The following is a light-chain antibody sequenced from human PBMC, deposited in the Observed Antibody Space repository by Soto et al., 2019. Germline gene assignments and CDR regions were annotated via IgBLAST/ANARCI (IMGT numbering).Light chain of an antibody. Sequence: QSFLTQPRSVSGSPGRSVTISCAGTSSDVGGYNYVSWYQQHPGKAPKLMIYEVSNRPSGVSNRFSGSKSGNTASLTISGLQAEDEADYYCSSYTSSSTYVFGTGTKVTVL. CDR2: EVS. CDR3: SSYTSSSTYV. J-gene: IGLJ1*01. V-gene: IGLV2-14*01. CDR1: SSDVGGYNY.